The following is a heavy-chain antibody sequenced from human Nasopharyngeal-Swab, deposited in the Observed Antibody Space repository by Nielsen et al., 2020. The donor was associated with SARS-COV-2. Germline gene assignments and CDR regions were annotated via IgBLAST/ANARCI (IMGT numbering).Heavy chain of an antibody. CDR3: ARSSHQSEGYAFDY. Sequence: GGALRLSCAASGFTFSDYYMSWIRQAPGKGLEWVSYISSSGSTIYYADSVKGRFTISRDNAKNSLYLQMNSLRAEDTAVYYCARSSHQSEGYAFDYWGQGTLVTVSS. CDR1: GFTFSDYY. CDR2: ISSSGSTI. D-gene: IGHD5-12*01. J-gene: IGHJ4*02. V-gene: IGHV3-11*01.